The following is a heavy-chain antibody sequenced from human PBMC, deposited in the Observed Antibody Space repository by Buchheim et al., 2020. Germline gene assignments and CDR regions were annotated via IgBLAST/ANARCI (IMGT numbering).Heavy chain of an antibody. CDR2: IYYSGST. V-gene: IGHV4-39*02. CDR1: GGSISSSSYY. D-gene: IGHD2-2*01. Sequence: QLQLQESGPGLVKPSETLSLTCTVSGGSISSSSYYWGWIRQPPGKGLEWIGSIYYSGSTYYNPSLKSRVTISVDTSKNQFSLKLSSVTAADTAVYYCVRDIVVVPAAEYGMDVWGQRTT. J-gene: IGHJ6*02. CDR3: VRDIVVVPAAEYGMDV.